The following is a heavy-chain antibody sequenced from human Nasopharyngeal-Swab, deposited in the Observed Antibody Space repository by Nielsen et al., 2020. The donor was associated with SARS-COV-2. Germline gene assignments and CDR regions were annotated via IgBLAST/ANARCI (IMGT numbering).Heavy chain of an antibody. Sequence: SVKVSCKASGGTFSSYAISWVRQAPGQGLEWMGGIIPIFGTANYAQKFQGRVTITADESTSTAYMELSSLRSEDTAVYYCASHSDFWSGYRAPNIANYYMDVWGKGTTVTVSS. J-gene: IGHJ6*03. CDR1: GGTFSSYA. V-gene: IGHV1-69*13. CDR2: IIPIFGTA. D-gene: IGHD3-3*01. CDR3: ASHSDFWSGYRAPNIANYYMDV.